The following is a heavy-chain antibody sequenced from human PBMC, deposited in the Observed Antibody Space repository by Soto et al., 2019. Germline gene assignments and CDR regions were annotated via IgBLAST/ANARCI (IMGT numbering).Heavy chain of an antibody. CDR1: GGSVSSYY. J-gene: IGHJ4*02. CDR2: IFHTGNT. Sequence: QVQLKESGPGLVKPSETLSLTCTVSGGSVSSYYWSWVRQPPGKAMEWIGYIFHTGNTNYNPSPKSRITMSLDTSKNQFSLKLSSVTSADTAFYYCARVGSGSFDYWGQGTLVTVSS. V-gene: IGHV4-59*02. D-gene: IGHD1-26*01. CDR3: ARVGSGSFDY.